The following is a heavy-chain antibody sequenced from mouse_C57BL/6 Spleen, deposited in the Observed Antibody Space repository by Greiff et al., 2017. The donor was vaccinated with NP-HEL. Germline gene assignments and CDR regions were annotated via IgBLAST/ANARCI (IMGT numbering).Heavy chain of an antibody. Sequence: VQLQQSGPELVKPGASVKISCKASGYAFSSSWMNWVKQRPGKGLEWIGRIYPGDGDTHYNGKFKGKATLTADKSSSTAYMQLSSLTSEDSAVYFCASYYGSSPWFAYWGHGTLVTVSA. CDR3: ASYYGSSPWFAY. D-gene: IGHD1-1*01. CDR1: GYAFSSSW. J-gene: IGHJ3*01. V-gene: IGHV1-82*01. CDR2: IYPGDGDT.